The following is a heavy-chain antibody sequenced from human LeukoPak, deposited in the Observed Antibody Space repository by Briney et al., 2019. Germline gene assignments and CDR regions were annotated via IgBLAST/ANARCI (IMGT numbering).Heavy chain of an antibody. V-gene: IGHV3-23*01. CDR3: AKCSGWPYCFDY. Sequence: GGSLRLSCAASGFTFSSSVMSWVRQAPGKGLEWVSTISTSGGSTYHADSVKGRFTISRDNSKNTLYLQMNSLRAGDTAVYYCAKCSGWPYCFDYWGQGTLVTVSS. CDR1: GFTFSSSV. J-gene: IGHJ4*02. D-gene: IGHD6-19*01. CDR2: ISTSGGST.